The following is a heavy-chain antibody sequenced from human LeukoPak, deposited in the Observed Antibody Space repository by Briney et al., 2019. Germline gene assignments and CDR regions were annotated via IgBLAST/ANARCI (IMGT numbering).Heavy chain of an antibody. CDR2: ISGSGGST. CDR1: GFTFSSYG. J-gene: IGHJ4*02. D-gene: IGHD1-26*01. V-gene: IGHV3-23*01. CDR3: VRVFRNSGSYFDY. Sequence: GGSLRLSCAASGFTFSSYGMSWVRQAPGKGLEWVSAISGSGGSTYYADSVKGRFTISRDNAKNSLYLQMNSLRAEDTAVYFCVRVFRNSGSYFDYWGQGTLVSVAS.